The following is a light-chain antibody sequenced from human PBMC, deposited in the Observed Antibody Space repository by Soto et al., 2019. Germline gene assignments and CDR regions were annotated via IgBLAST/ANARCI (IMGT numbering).Light chain of an antibody. CDR3: QQYGSSQWT. Sequence: EILLTQSPGTLSLPPGERATLSCRASQSVSSSFLSWYQQKPGQSPRLLIYGASSRATGIPDRFSGSGSGTDFTLTISRLEPEDFAVYYCQQYGSSQWTFGQGTKVDIK. CDR2: GAS. J-gene: IGKJ1*01. V-gene: IGKV3-20*01. CDR1: QSVSSSF.